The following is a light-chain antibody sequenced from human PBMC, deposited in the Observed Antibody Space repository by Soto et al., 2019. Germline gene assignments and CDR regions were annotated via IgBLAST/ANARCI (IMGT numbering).Light chain of an antibody. J-gene: IGKJ4*02. CDR1: QSGSSSY. CDR3: QQRSSWPLT. CDR2: GAS. V-gene: IGKV3D-20*02. Sequence: EIGVTQSPGTLSLSPGERATLSCRASQSGSSSYLAWYQQKPGQAPRLLIYGASSRATGIPDRFSGSGSGTDLTLTISSLEPEDFAVYFCQQRSSWPLTFGGGNKVEIK.